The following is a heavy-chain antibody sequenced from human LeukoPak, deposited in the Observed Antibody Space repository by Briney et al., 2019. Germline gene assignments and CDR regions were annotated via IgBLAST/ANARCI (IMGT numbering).Heavy chain of an antibody. V-gene: IGHV1-46*01. J-gene: IGHJ4*02. Sequence: ASVKVSCKASGYTFTTYYMHWVRQAPGQGLEWMGVINPSSGSTNYAQKFQGRVTMTRDTSTSTVYMELSSLRSEDTAVYYCARDHSSSWYFDCWGQGTLATVSS. CDR3: ARDHSSSWYFDC. CDR2: INPSSGST. D-gene: IGHD6-13*01. CDR1: GYTFTTYY.